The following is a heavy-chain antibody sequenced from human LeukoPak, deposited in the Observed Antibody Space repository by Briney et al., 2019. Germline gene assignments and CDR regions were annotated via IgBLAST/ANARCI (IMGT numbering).Heavy chain of an antibody. Sequence: ASVKVSCKASGYTFTGYYMHWVRQAPGQGLEWMGWINPNSGGTNYAQKFQGRVTMTRDTSISTDYMELSRLRSDDTAVYYCARQYYDSSGLNWFDPWGQGTLVTVSS. J-gene: IGHJ5*02. V-gene: IGHV1-2*02. CDR2: INPNSGGT. CDR1: GYTFTGYY. D-gene: IGHD3-22*01. CDR3: ARQYYDSSGLNWFDP.